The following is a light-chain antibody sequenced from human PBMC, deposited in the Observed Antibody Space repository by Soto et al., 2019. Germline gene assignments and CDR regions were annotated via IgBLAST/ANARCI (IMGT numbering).Light chain of an antibody. CDR2: GAS. CDR3: QQYGTSPRT. V-gene: IGKV3-20*01. J-gene: IGKJ1*01. CDR1: QSIFSNY. Sequence: EVMLTQSPGTLSLSPGERATLSCRASQSIFSNYLAWYQQKSGQAPRLLIYGASNRATGIPDRFSGSGSGTAFTLTISRLEPEDFAVYSCQQYGTSPRTFGQGTKVEFK.